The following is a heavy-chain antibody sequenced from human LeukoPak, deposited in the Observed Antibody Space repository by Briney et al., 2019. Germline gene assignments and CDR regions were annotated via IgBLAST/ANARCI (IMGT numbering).Heavy chain of an antibody. V-gene: IGHV4-4*07. CDR3: ARGYTSAWVNHIDY. J-gene: IGHJ4*02. Sequence: SETLSLTCTVSGGSISSYYWSWIRQPAGKGLEWIGRIYTSGSTNYNPSLKSRVTMLVDTSKNQCSLKLSSVSAADTAVYFCARGYTSAWVNHIDYWGQGTLVTVSS. CDR2: IYTSGST. CDR1: GGSISSYY. D-gene: IGHD6-19*01.